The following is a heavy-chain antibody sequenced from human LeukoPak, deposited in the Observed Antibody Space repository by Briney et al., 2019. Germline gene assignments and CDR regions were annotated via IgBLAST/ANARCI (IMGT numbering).Heavy chain of an antibody. V-gene: IGHV3-23*01. J-gene: IGHJ1*01. D-gene: IGHD6-13*01. CDR3: APGHSSSWRLAEYFQH. CDR1: GSTFSSYA. CDR2: ISGSGGST. Sequence: PGGSLRLSCAASGSTFSSYAMSWVRQAPGKGLEWVSAISGSGGSTYYADSVKGRFTISRDNSKNTLYLQMNSLRAEDTAVYYCAPGHSSSWRLAEYFQHWGQGTLVTVSS.